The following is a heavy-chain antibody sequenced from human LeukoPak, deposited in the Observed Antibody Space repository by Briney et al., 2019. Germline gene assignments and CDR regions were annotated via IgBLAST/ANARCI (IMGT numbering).Heavy chain of an antibody. CDR3: ARVVPWELRRGNWFDP. CDR1: GGSISSGSYY. V-gene: IGHV4-61*02. J-gene: IGHJ5*02. CDR2: IYTSGST. D-gene: IGHD1-26*01. Sequence: SETLSLTCTVSGGSISSGSYYWSWIRQPAGKGLEWIGRIYTSGSTNYNPSLKSRVTISVDTSKNQFSLKLSSVTAADTAVYYCARVVPWELRRGNWFDPWGQGTLVTVSS.